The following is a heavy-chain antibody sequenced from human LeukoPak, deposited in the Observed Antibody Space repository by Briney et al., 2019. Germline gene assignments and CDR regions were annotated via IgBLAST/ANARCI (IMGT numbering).Heavy chain of an antibody. CDR1: GVIFSNYV. D-gene: IGHD6-13*01. V-gene: IGHV3-13*01. Sequence: GGSLRLSCAPSGVIFSNYVMHWVRQAAGKGREWVSGIGTAGDTYYPGSVKGRFTISRENAKNSLYLHMNSLSAGDTAMYYCASSPAYSSSWYAIDTWGQGTLVTVSS. J-gene: IGHJ5*02. CDR3: ASSPAYSSSWYAIDT. CDR2: IGTAGDT.